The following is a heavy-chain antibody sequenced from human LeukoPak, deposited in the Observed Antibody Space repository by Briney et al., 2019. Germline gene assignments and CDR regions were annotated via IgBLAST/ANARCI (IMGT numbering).Heavy chain of an antibody. J-gene: IGHJ4*02. CDR1: GITLSNYG. Sequence: GGSLRLSCAASGITLSNYGMSWVRQAPGKGLEWVAGISDSGGRTNYADSVKGRFTISRDNPKNTPYLQMNSLTAEDTAVSFFSNRGVEIRVILVGFHKEAYYLDSWGKGALVTVS. D-gene: IGHD3-22*01. CDR2: ISDSGGRT. V-gene: IGHV3-23*01. CDR3: SNRGVEIRVILVGFHKEAYYLDS.